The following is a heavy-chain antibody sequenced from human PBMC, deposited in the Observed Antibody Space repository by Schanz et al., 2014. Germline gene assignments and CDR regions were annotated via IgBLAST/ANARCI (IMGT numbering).Heavy chain of an antibody. V-gene: IGHV3-23*01. CDR3: AKGRFGELSAFDI. CDR2: IGVDGTTT. Sequence: EVQLLESGGGLVQPGGSLRLSCLASGFAFSSYGMNWLRQAPGKGLEWVSVIGVDGTTTYYADSVKGRFTISRDNSKNTLYLQMNTLRAEDTAVYYCAKGRFGELSAFDIWGQGTLVTVSS. CDR1: GFAFSSYG. D-gene: IGHD3-10*01. J-gene: IGHJ4*02.